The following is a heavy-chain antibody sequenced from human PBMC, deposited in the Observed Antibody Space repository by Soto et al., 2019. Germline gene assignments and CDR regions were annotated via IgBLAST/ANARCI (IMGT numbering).Heavy chain of an antibody. CDR2: ISWNSGSI. J-gene: IGHJ6*02. D-gene: IGHD3-3*01. Sequence: PGGSLRLSCAASGFTFDDYAMHWVRQAPGKGLEWVSGISWNSGSIGYADSVKGRFTISRDNSKNPLYLQMNSLRAEDTAVYYCVNFGGADYRCYGIDVWGQGTTVTVSS. CDR3: VNFGGADYRCYGIDV. V-gene: IGHV3-9*01. CDR1: GFTFDDYA.